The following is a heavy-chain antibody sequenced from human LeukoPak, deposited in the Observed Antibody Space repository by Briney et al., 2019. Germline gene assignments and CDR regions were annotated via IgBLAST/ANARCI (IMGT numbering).Heavy chain of an antibody. J-gene: IGHJ3*02. D-gene: IGHD3-3*01. CDR1: GFTFSSYG. V-gene: IGHV3-33*01. Sequence: GGSLRLSCAASGFTFSSYGMHWVRQAPGKGLEWVAVIWYDGSNKYYADSVKGRFTISRDNSKNTLYLQMNSLRAEDTAVYYCVAIFGVVIPGDAFDIWGQGTMVTVSS. CDR3: VAIFGVVIPGDAFDI. CDR2: IWYDGSNK.